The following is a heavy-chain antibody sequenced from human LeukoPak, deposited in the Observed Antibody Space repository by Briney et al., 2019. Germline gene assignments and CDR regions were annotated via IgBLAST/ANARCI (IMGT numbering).Heavy chain of an antibody. Sequence: PGGSLRLSCAASGFTFSSYAMSWVRQAPGKGLEWVAVISYTGETKYYGDSVKGRFTISRDNSKNTLYLQMDSLRAEDTAVYYCVKETDEYSSSSSDYWGQGTLVTVSS. CDR1: GFTFSSYA. V-gene: IGHV3-30*04. D-gene: IGHD6-6*01. CDR3: VKETDEYSSSSSDY. J-gene: IGHJ4*02. CDR2: ISYTGETK.